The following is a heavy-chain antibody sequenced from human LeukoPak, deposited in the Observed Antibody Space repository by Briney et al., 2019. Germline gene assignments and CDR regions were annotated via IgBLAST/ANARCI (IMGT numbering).Heavy chain of an antibody. CDR2: ISSSGNSK. CDR1: GFIFSRYW. CDR3: ARAYYGSGSYYFDS. Sequence: GGSLRLSCAASGFIFSRYWMHWVRQAPGKGLEWVSYISSSGNSKYHADSVKGRFTTSRDNAKKSLYLQMSSLRDEDTAVYYCARAYYGSGSYYFDSWGQGSLVTVSS. D-gene: IGHD3-10*01. V-gene: IGHV3-48*02. J-gene: IGHJ4*02.